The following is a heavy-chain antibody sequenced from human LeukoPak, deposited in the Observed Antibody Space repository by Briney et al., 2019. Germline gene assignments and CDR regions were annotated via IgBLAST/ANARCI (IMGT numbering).Heavy chain of an antibody. D-gene: IGHD2/OR15-2a*01. CDR1: GFTFDDYA. CDR2: ISWNSGSI. J-gene: IGHJ4*02. Sequence: GRSLRLSCAASGFTFDDYAMHWVRQAPGKGLEWVSGISWNSGSIGYADSMKGRFTISRDNAKNSLYLQMNSLRAEDTALYYCAKDRIGLSFRYFDYWGQGTLVTVSS. CDR3: AKDRIGLSFRYFDY. V-gene: IGHV3-9*01.